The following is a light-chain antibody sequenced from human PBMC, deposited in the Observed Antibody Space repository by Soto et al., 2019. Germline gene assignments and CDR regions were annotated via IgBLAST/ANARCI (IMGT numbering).Light chain of an antibody. V-gene: IGKV3-15*01. CDR2: AAS. Sequence: EIVMTQSAATLSVSPWERATLSCRASQSVSTNLAWYQQKAGQAPRLLIYAASTRATGIPARFSGSGSGTEFTLTISSLQSEDFAVYYCQQYSIWRTFGQGTKV. CDR1: QSVSTN. CDR3: QQYSIWRT. J-gene: IGKJ1*01.